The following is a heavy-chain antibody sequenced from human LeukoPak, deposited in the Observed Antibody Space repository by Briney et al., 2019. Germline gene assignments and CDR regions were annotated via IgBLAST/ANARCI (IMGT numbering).Heavy chain of an antibody. CDR1: GYTFTKYA. CDR2: INTDAGNS. Sequence: GASVKVSCKASGYTFTKYALNWVRQAPGQGLQYMGWINTDAGNSTYAQGFTGRFVFSLDTSASTAYLQISSLQTEDTAVYYCARRGLEYTIDYWGQGTLVTVSS. J-gene: IGHJ4*02. CDR3: ARRGLEYTIDY. D-gene: IGHD1-1*01. V-gene: IGHV7-4-1*02.